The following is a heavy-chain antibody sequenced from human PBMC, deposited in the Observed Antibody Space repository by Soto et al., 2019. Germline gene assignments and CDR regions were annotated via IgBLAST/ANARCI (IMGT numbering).Heavy chain of an antibody. CDR2: IKSKTDGETT. D-gene: IGHD2-21*01. CDR3: APLYEGKQYSIDY. CDR1: GFPFMNVW. J-gene: IGHJ4*02. V-gene: IGHV3-15*01. Sequence: GGSLRLSCTASGFPFMNVWMRWVRQAPGQGLEWLGRIKSKTDGETTEYAAPVKGRFSISRDDSKNTLFLKMNNLEIADTGTYYCAPLYEGKQYSIDYWGQGTLVTVSS.